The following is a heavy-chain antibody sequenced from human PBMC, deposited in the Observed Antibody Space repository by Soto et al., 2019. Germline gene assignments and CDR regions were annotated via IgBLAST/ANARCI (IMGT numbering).Heavy chain of an antibody. CDR3: ARDRITIFGVVNNWFDP. Sequence: SVKVSCKASGCTFSSYTISWVRQAPGQGLEWMGGIIPIFGTANYAQKFQGRVTITADESTSTAYMELSSLRSEDTAVYYCARDRITIFGVVNNWFDPWGQGTLVTVSS. D-gene: IGHD3-3*01. V-gene: IGHV1-69*13. CDR2: IIPIFGTA. CDR1: GCTFSSYT. J-gene: IGHJ5*02.